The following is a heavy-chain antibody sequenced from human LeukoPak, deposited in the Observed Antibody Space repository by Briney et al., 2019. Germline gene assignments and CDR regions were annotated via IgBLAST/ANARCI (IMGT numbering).Heavy chain of an antibody. CDR2: ISGRGDDT. V-gene: IGHV3-23*01. J-gene: IGHJ6*02. CDR1: GFSFSSNG. Sequence: GGCLRLSCAAAGFSFSSNGMTWVRQAPGKGLEWVSTISGRGDDTYYADSVKGRFTISRDNAKNSLYLQMNSLRAEDTAVYYCARVTAGMDVWGQGTTVTVSS. CDR3: ARVTAGMDV.